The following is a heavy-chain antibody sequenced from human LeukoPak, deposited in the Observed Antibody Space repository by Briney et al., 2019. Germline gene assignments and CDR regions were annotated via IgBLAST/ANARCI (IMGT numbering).Heavy chain of an antibody. D-gene: IGHD1-26*01. V-gene: IGHV4-39*01. CDR3: ARLNYYGFDY. Sequence: SETLSLTCTVSGGSISSSSYYWGWIRQPPGKGLEWIATIYYSGSTYYNASLKSRITIAVDTSKSQFSLKLSSVTAADTAVYYCARLNYYGFDYWGQGTLVTVSS. CDR1: GGSISSSSYY. J-gene: IGHJ4*02. CDR2: IYYSGST.